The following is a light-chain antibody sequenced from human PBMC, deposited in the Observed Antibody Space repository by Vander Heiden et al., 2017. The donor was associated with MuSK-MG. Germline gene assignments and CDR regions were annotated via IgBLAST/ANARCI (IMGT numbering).Light chain of an antibody. V-gene: IGLV3-1*01. CDR2: QDS. CDR1: KFGDKY. J-gene: IGLJ2*01. Sequence: SYELTQPPSVSVSPGHTTSITCSGVKFGDKYACWYQQKPAQSLVLVIYQDSNRPSVVPERFSGSNSGTTATLTIRGTQAMADDYYYCQAWDSSTVVFGGGTKLTVL. CDR3: QAWDSSTVV.